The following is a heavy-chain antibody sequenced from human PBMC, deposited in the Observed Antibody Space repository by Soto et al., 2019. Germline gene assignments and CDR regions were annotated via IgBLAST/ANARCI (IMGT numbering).Heavy chain of an antibody. CDR2: IYYGGST. D-gene: IGHD1-26*01. Sequence: SETLSLTCTVSGGSISSSSYYWGWIRQPPGKGLEWIGSIYYGGSTYYNPSLKSRVTISVDTSKNQFSLKLSSVTAADTAVFYCARQSGTYYFQFDYWGQGTLVTVSS. CDR3: ARQSGTYYFQFDY. J-gene: IGHJ4*02. V-gene: IGHV4-39*01. CDR1: GGSISSSSYY.